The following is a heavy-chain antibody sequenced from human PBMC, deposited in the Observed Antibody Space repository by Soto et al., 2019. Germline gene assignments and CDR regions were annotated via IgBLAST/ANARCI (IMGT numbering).Heavy chain of an antibody. CDR2: FYYSGST. V-gene: IGHV4-39*01. Sequence: SETLSLTCTVSGGSISSSSYSWGWIRQPPGKGPEWIGTFYYSGSTYYNPSLKSRVTISVDTTKNQFFLKLNSVTAADTAVYYCARRGSGSYSDYWGQGTLVTVSS. CDR3: ARRGSGSYSDY. D-gene: IGHD3-10*01. J-gene: IGHJ4*02. CDR1: GGSISSSSYS.